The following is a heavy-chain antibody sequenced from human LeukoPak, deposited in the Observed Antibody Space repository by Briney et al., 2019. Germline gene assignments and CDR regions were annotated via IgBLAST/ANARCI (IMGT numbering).Heavy chain of an antibody. CDR3: AVEMASHIGEYFQH. CDR1: GYTFTGYY. V-gene: IGHV1-2*02. CDR2: INPNSGGT. J-gene: IGHJ1*01. Sequence: ASVKVSCKASGYTFTGYYMHWVRQAPGQGLEWMGWINPNSGGTNYAQKFQGRVTMTRDTSISTAYMELSRLRSDDTAVYCCAVEMASHIGEYFQHWGQGTLVTVSS. D-gene: IGHD5-24*01.